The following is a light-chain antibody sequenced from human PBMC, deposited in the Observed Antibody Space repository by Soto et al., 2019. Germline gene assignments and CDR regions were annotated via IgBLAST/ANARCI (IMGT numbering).Light chain of an antibody. Sequence: DIQLTQSPSSLSASLGARVTIPCRASKTMNNYLNWYQQKPGKAPNLLIYGASSLQSGVPSRFSGSGFGTDFTLTITSLQPEDFATYYCQQTNTKPWAFGQGTRVEVK. CDR1: KTMNNY. J-gene: IGKJ1*01. CDR2: GAS. V-gene: IGKV1-39*01. CDR3: QQTNTKPWA.